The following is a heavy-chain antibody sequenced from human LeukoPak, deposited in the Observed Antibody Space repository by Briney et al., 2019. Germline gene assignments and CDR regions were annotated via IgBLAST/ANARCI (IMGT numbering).Heavy chain of an antibody. CDR2: INSDGSIT. V-gene: IGHV3-74*01. J-gene: IGHJ4*02. CDR3: ARGSSGWYGGSLWQSGGYFDY. D-gene: IGHD6-19*01. CDR1: GFTFSSYW. Sequence: AGGSLRLSCAASGFTFSSYWMHWVRQAPGKGLMWVSRINSDGSITNYADSVKGRFTISRDNAKNTLYLQMNSLRAEDTAVYYCARGSSGWYGGSLWQSGGYFDYWGQGTLVTVSS.